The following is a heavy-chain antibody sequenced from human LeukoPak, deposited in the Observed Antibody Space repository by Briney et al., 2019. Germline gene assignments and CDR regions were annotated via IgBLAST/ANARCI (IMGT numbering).Heavy chain of an antibody. Sequence: GGSLRLSCAASGFTFSSYVMSWVRQAPGKGLEWVANIKQDGSEKYYVDSVKGRFTISRDNAKNSLYLQMNSLRAEDTAVYYCARGWGSSSWYVGYYFDYWGQGTLVTVSS. V-gene: IGHV3-7*01. J-gene: IGHJ4*02. CDR2: IKQDGSEK. CDR1: GFTFSSYV. D-gene: IGHD6-13*01. CDR3: ARGWGSSSWYVGYYFDY.